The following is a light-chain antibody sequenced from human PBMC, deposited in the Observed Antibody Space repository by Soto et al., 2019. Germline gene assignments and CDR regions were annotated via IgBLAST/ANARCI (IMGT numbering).Light chain of an antibody. CDR3: QQFDSVPCT. J-gene: IGKJ2*02. CDR2: DAS. CDR1: QDITNY. V-gene: IGKV1-33*01. Sequence: IQMTQSPSSLSASVGDRVTITCQASQDITNYLIWYQQKPGKAPKLLIYDASSLGTGVSSRLSGSGSGTHFTLTISSLQPEDIATYYCQQFDSVPCTFGQGTKLEMK.